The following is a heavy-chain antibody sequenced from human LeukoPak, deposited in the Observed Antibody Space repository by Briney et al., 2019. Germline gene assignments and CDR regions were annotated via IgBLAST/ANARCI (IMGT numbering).Heavy chain of an antibody. Sequence: GESLKISCKGSGYRFTSYWIGWVRPMPGKGLEWMGIIYPGDSDTRYSPSFQGQVTISADKSISTAYLQWSSLKASDTAMYYCATIGVVVTARDAFDIWGQGTMVTVSS. V-gene: IGHV5-51*01. CDR3: ATIGVVVTARDAFDI. CDR1: GYRFTSYW. D-gene: IGHD2-21*02. CDR2: IYPGDSDT. J-gene: IGHJ3*02.